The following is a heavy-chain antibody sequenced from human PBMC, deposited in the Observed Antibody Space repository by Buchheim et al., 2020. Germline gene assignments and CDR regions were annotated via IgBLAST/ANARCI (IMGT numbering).Heavy chain of an antibody. CDR2: ISYDGKNK. J-gene: IGHJ4*03. D-gene: IGHD6-19*01. CDR1: RFPFSIYT. Sequence: VQVVESGGGVVQPGRSLRLSCGASRFPFSIYTMNWVRQAPGKGLEWVAVISYDGKNKDYAESVKGRFTISRDNSKHTVDLEMNSLRGDDTAVYYCATNAVAGHEGYWGQGT. V-gene: IGHV3-30*04. CDR3: ATNAVAGHEGY.